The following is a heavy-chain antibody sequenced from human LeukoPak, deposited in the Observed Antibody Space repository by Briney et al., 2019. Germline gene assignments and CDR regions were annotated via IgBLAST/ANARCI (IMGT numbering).Heavy chain of an antibody. V-gene: IGHV3-30*18. D-gene: IGHD2-2*03. Sequence: GRSLRLSCAASGFTFSSYGMHWVRQAPGKGLEWVAVISYDGSNKYYADSVKGRFTISRDNSKNTLYLQMNSLRAEDTAVYYCAKDGSFDYWGQGTLVTVFS. CDR1: GFTFSSYG. CDR3: AKDGSFDY. CDR2: ISYDGSNK. J-gene: IGHJ4*02.